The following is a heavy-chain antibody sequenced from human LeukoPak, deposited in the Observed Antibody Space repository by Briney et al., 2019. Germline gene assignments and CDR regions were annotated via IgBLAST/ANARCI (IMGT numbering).Heavy chain of an antibody. CDR3: ARDKGYYYDSSGYPS. CDR2: INPNSGGT. D-gene: IGHD3-22*01. V-gene: IGHV1-2*04. Sequence: ASVKVSCKASGYTFTGYYMHWVRQAPGQGLEWMGWINPNSGGTNYAQKFQGWVTMTRDTSISTAYMELSRLRSDDTAVYYCARDKGYYYDSSGYPSWGQGTLVTVSS. CDR1: GYTFTGYY. J-gene: IGHJ4*02.